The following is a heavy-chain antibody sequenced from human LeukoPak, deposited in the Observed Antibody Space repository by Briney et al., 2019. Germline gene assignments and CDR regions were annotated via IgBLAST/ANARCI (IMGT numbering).Heavy chain of an antibody. CDR2: IHYTGST. CDR1: GGYISSEY. CDR3: ARVMNSSGWRNDAFDI. Sequence: SETLSLTCIVSGGYISSEYWSWIRQPPGKGLEWIGYIHYTGSTNYNPSLKSRVTMSVDTSKNQFSLKPSSVTAADTAVYYCARVMNSSGWRNDAFDIWGQGTMVTVSS. D-gene: IGHD6-19*01. V-gene: IGHV4-59*12. J-gene: IGHJ3*02.